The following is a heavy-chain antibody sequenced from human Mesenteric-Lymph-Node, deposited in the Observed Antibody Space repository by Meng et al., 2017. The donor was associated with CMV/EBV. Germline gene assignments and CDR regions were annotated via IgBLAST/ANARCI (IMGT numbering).Heavy chain of an antibody. Sequence: SETLSLTCTVSVGSITNYYWTWIRQPPGKGLEWIGYAYHSGNTNFNPSLKSRVTMSVDTSKRQFSLKLSSVTAADTAVYYCARGGPDAFDIWGQGTMVTVSS. CDR1: VGSITNYY. J-gene: IGHJ3*02. CDR3: ARGGPDAFDI. CDR2: AYHSGNT. V-gene: IGHV4-59*01.